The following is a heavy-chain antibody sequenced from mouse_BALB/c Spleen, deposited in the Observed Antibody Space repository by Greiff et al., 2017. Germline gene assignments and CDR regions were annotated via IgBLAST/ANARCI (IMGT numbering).Heavy chain of an antibody. D-gene: IGHD2-14*01. CDR2: INPNNGGT. CDR3: ARHYRYDEWFAY. Sequence: EVELMESGPELVKPGASVKIPCKASGYTFTDYNMDWVKQSHGKSLEWIGDINPNNGGTIYNQKFKGKATLTVDKSSSTAYMELRSLTSEDTAVYYCARHYRYDEWFAYWGQGTLVTVSA. J-gene: IGHJ3*01. V-gene: IGHV1-18*01. CDR1: GYTFTDYN.